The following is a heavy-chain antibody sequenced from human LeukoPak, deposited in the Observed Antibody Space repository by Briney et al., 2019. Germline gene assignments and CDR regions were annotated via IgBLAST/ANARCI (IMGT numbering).Heavy chain of an antibody. J-gene: IGHJ4*02. CDR1: GFTFSKYW. CDR3: ARDRGYSNFDY. CDR2: MKEDGGEI. V-gene: IGHV3-7*01. D-gene: IGHD4-11*01. Sequence: GGSLRLSCAASGFTFSKYWMSWVRQAPGKGLEWVANMKEDGGEINYVDSVRGRFTISRVNAQDFLVLQMDSLRVEDTAVYYCARDRGYSNFDYWGQGTLVTVSS.